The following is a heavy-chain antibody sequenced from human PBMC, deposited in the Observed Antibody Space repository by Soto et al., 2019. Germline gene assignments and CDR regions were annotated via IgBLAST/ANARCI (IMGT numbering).Heavy chain of an antibody. J-gene: IGHJ6*02. CDR3: ERDSAFVTMIVVVITPPRYYGMDV. CDR1: GYTFTSYG. CDR2: ISAYNGNT. V-gene: IGHV1-18*04. Sequence: SSVKVSCKASGYTFTSYGISWVRQAPGQGLEWMGWISAYNGNTNYAQKLQGRVTMTTDTSTSTAYMELRSLRSDDTAVYYCERDSAFVTMIVVVITPPRYYGMDVWGQGSTVTVSS. D-gene: IGHD3-22*01.